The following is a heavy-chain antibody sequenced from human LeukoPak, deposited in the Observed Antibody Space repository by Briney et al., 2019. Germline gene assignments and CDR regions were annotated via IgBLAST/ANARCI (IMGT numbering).Heavy chain of an antibody. Sequence: PGGSLRLSCAASGFTFSSYEMNWVRQAPGKGLEWLSYISRSGNAIYYADSMKGRFTIPRDNAKNSLYLQMNSLRVEDTAVYYCATATSLDYGDYFFHHWGQGTLVTVSS. CDR3: ATATSLDYGDYFFHH. J-gene: IGHJ1*01. CDR2: ISRSGNAI. D-gene: IGHD4-17*01. CDR1: GFTFSSYE. V-gene: IGHV3-48*03.